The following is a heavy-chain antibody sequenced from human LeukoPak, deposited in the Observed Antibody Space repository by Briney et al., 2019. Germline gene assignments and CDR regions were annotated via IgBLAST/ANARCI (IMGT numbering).Heavy chain of an antibody. D-gene: IGHD3-16*01. Sequence: GGSLRLSCTASGFTFSGYSMNWARQAPGKGLEWVASINHNGNVNYYVDSVKGRFTISRDNAKNSLYLQMSNLRAEDTAVYFCARGGGLDVWGQGATVTVSS. CDR3: ARGGGLDV. J-gene: IGHJ6*02. CDR2: INHNGNVN. V-gene: IGHV3-7*03. CDR1: GFTFSGYS.